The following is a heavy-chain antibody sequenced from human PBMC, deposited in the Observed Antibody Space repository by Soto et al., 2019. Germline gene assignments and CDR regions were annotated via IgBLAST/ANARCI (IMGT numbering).Heavy chain of an antibody. V-gene: IGHV3-30-3*01. CDR1: GFTFRSYT. CDR3: ARDRGGSYYFFDY. D-gene: IGHD1-26*01. CDR2: VSYDGGDR. J-gene: IGHJ4*02. Sequence: QVQLVESGGGVVQPGRSLRLSCAASGFTFRSYTMHWVRQAPGKGLEWVAVVSYDGGDRYYADSVKGRFTISRDNSKNTLDLQLNSPRPEDTAVYYCARDRGGSYYFFDYWGQGTLVTVSS.